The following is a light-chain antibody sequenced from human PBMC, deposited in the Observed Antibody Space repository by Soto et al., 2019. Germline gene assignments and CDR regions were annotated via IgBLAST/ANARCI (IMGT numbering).Light chain of an antibody. Sequence: QSALTQPASVSGSPGQSITISCTGTSSDVGGYNYVSWYQQHPGKAPKLMIYEVSNRPSGVSNRFSGSESGNTASLTISGLQAEDEADYYCSSYTSSSTEVFGTGTNLTVL. CDR1: SSDVGGYNY. CDR3: SSYTSSSTEV. V-gene: IGLV2-14*01. CDR2: EVS. J-gene: IGLJ1*01.